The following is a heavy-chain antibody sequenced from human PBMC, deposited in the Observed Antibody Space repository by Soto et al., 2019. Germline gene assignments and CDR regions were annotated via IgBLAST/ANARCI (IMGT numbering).Heavy chain of an antibody. CDR1: GFTFSGSA. J-gene: IGHJ4*02. D-gene: IGHD1-7*01. CDR3: TRLGEAGITGTTRTDY. V-gene: IGHV3-73*01. Sequence: PGGSLRLSCAASGFTFSGSAMHWVRQASGKGLEWVGRIRSKANSYATAYAASVKGRFTISRDDSKNTAYPQMNSLKTEDTAVYYCTRLGEAGITGTTRTDYWGQGTLVTVSS. CDR2: IRSKANSYAT.